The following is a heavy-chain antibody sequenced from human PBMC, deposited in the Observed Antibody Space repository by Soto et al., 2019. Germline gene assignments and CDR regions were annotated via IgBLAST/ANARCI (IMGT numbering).Heavy chain of an antibody. Sequence: EVQLVESGGGLVQPGGSLRLSCAASGFTFSSYWMSWVRQAPGKGQEWVANIKQDGSEKYYVDSVKGRFTISRDNAKNSLYLQMNSLRAEDTAVYYCASHPYSSSWYSWGQGTLVTVSS. CDR1: GFTFSSYW. J-gene: IGHJ4*02. CDR3: ASHPYSSSWYS. CDR2: IKQDGSEK. V-gene: IGHV3-7*02. D-gene: IGHD6-13*01.